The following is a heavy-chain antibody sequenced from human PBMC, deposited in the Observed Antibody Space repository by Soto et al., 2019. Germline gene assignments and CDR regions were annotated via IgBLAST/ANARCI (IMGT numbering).Heavy chain of an antibody. CDR1: GFMFNSHV. D-gene: IGHD1-26*01. V-gene: IGHV3-30*14. CDR3: VKDLSGSWNFDY. J-gene: IGHJ4*02. CDR2: ISPDGSKQ. Sequence: QVQLVESGGGVVQPGRSLRLSCAASGFMFNSHVMHWVRQAPGKGLEWVARISPDGSKQYYADSVKGRLSVSRDNSKKTLHLHMTSLRTADTAVYYCVKDLSGSWNFDYWGQGALVTVSS.